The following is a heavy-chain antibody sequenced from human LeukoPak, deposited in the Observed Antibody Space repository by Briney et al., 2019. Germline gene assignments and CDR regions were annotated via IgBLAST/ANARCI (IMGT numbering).Heavy chain of an antibody. J-gene: IGHJ4*02. Sequence: SVKVSCKASGGTFSSYAISWVRRAPGQGLEWMGGIIPIFGTANYAQKFQGRVTITTDESTSTAYMELSSLRSEDTAVYYCARGRGAVAPLPSWGQGTLVTVSS. CDR2: IIPIFGTA. CDR3: ARGRGAVAPLPS. CDR1: GGTFSSYA. V-gene: IGHV1-69*05. D-gene: IGHD6-19*01.